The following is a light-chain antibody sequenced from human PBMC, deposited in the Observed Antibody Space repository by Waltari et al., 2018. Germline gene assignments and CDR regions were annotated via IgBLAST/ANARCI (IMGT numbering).Light chain of an antibody. V-gene: IGKV1-6*01. CDR2: AAS. J-gene: IGKJ2*01. CDR3: LQDYNYPRT. Sequence: AIQMTQSPSSLSASVGDRVTITCRASQSIRNDLGWYQQKPGKAPKVLIYAASSLQSGVPARFSGSGSGTDFTLTISSLQPEDFATYYCLQDYNYPRTFGQGTKLEIK. CDR1: QSIRND.